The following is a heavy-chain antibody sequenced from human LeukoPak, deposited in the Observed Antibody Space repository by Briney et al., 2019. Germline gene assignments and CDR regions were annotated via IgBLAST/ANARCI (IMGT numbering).Heavy chain of an antibody. CDR1: GGTFSSYA. J-gene: IGHJ3*02. CDR2: IIPIFGTA. CDR3: ARSGLYTAAADPLAFDI. Sequence: SVKVSCKASGGTFSSYAISWVRQAPGQGLEWMGGIIPIFGTANYAQKFQGRVTITTDESTSTAYMELSSLRSEDTAVYYCARSGLYTAAADPLAFDIWGQGTMVTVSS. V-gene: IGHV1-69*05. D-gene: IGHD6-13*01.